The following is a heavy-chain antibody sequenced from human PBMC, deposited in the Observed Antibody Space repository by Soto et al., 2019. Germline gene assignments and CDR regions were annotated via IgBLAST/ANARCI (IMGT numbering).Heavy chain of an antibody. Sequence: PSETLSLTCTVSGGSISSSSYYWGWIRQHPGKGLEWIGSIYYSGSTYYNPSLKSRVTISVDTSKNQFSLKLSSVTAADTAVYYCATHSIGWDYYYYYGMDVWGQGTTVTVSS. CDR1: GGSISSSSYY. D-gene: IGHD6-19*01. CDR2: IYYSGST. CDR3: ATHSIGWDYYYYYGMDV. V-gene: IGHV4-39*01. J-gene: IGHJ6*02.